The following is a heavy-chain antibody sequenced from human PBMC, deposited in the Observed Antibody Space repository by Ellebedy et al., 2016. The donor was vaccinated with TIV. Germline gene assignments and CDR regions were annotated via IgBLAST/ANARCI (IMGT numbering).Heavy chain of an antibody. J-gene: IGHJ4*02. CDR3: ARDQIDYYHSSGDDFDY. Sequence: GESLKISCAVSGFTFSSSWMHLFRQAPGHVLVWFSLIPPPFSFTSYADSVKGRFTISRDNAKNTLYLQMNSLRAEDTAVYYCARDQIDYYHSSGDDFDYWGQGRLVTVAS. CDR1: GFTFSSSW. D-gene: IGHD3-22*01. CDR2: IPPPFSFT. V-gene: IGHV3-74*01.